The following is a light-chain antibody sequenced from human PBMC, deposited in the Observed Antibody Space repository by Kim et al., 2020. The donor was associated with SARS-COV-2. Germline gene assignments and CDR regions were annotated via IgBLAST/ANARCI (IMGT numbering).Light chain of an antibody. V-gene: IGKV1-5*01. Sequence: ASVGDRVIITCRASQSISSWLAWFQQKPGKAPKLLIYDVSSLESGVTSRFSGSRSGTEFTLTLSRLQPDGFATYYYQQYNSYPMYTFGQGTKREI. CDR1: QSISSW. CDR2: DVS. CDR3: QQYNSYPMYT. J-gene: IGKJ2*01.